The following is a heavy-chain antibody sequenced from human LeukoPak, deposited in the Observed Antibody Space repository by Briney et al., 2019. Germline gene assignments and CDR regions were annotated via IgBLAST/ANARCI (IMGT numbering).Heavy chain of an antibody. CDR2: INHSGST. J-gene: IGHJ4*02. V-gene: IGHV4-34*01. CDR3: ACGGTTAYYFDY. CDR1: GGSFSGYY. Sequence: SETLSLTCAVSGGSFSGYYWSWIRQPPGKGLEWIAEINHSGSTNYNPSLTSRVTIPVDTSKNLFPLKLSSVTAADTAVYYCACGGTTAYYFDYWGQGTLVTVSS. D-gene: IGHD2-21*01.